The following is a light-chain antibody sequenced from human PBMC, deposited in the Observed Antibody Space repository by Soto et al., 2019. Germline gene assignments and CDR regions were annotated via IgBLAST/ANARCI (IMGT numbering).Light chain of an antibody. V-gene: IGKV1-5*01. CDR1: QSISHW. Sequence: DVQMTQSPATLTASDGDSFTITCRASQSISHWLAWYQQKPGKAPKFLIYDASSLESGVPSRFSGSGSGTEFTLTISSLQPDDFATYYCQQYDSVLGTFGPGTKVDI. CDR2: DAS. J-gene: IGKJ1*01. CDR3: QQYDSVLGT.